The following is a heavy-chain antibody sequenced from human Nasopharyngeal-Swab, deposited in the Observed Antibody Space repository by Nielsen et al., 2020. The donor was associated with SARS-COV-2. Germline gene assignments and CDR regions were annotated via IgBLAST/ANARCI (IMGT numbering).Heavy chain of an antibody. CDR1: GASISRSDDY. V-gene: IGHV4-39*07. D-gene: IGHD6-19*01. CDR3: GRIIRRRGWYSHVDY. Sequence: SETLSLTCTVSGASISRSDDYWGWIRQTPGKGLEWIVSTYRSGSGSAYYNPSHTSRATITIVPSKNLFSLNLKSGTAADTAVYYCGRIIRRRGWYSHVDYWGQGTLVTVSS. CDR2: TYRSGSGSA. J-gene: IGHJ4*02.